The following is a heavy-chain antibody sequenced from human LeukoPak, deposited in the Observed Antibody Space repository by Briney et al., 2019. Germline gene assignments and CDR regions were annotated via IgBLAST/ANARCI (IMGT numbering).Heavy chain of an antibody. Sequence: PSETLSLTCAVYGGSFSGHYWSWIRQPPGKGLEWIGEINHSGSTNHNPSLESRVTISVDTSKNEFSLKLSSVSAADTAVYYCASVEMATTNFDSWGQGTLVTVSS. CDR2: INHSGST. CDR1: GGSFSGHY. J-gene: IGHJ4*02. CDR3: ASVEMATTNFDS. D-gene: IGHD1-1*01. V-gene: IGHV4-34*01.